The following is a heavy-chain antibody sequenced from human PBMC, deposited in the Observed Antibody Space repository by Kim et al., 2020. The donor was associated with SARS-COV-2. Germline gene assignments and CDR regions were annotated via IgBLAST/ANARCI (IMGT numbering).Heavy chain of an antibody. J-gene: IGHJ4*02. CDR2: HK. CDR3: ARAPNRPFDI. Sequence: HKYFADSVKSRFTISRDNTKNTLYRLKTSLSAEDTAVYYCARAPNRPFDIWGQVTLVTVSS. V-gene: IGHV3-30*01. D-gene: IGHD3-9*01.